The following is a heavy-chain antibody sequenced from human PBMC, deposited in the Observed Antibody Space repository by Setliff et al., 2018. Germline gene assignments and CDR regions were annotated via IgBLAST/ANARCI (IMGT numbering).Heavy chain of an antibody. CDR1: GYPFTDYF. CDR3: ATGNCGGDCYGAWFDP. CDR2: ITPMFGPA. Sequence: SVKVSCKTSGYPFTDYFIHWVRQAPGQGPEWMGGITPMFGPAKYAQKFQGRVTITADESTRTVHMELSSLRSEDTAVYYCATGNCGGDCYGAWFDPWGQGTLVTVSS. J-gene: IGHJ5*02. V-gene: IGHV1-69*13. D-gene: IGHD2-21*01.